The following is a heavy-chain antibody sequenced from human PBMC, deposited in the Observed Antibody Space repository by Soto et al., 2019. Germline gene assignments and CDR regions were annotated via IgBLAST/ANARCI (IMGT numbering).Heavy chain of an antibody. J-gene: IGHJ6*02. CDR3: TKDPGDIYYYYGMDV. CDR2: ITGSGGRR. Sequence: PGGSLRLSCAAAGFTFSSYAMNWVRQAPGKGLEWASAITGSGGRRYYADSVKGRFTISRDNSKNTLYLQMNSVRAEDTAVYYCTKDPGDIYYYYGMDVWGQGTTVTVSS. V-gene: IGHV3-23*01. D-gene: IGHD3-9*01. CDR1: GFTFSSYA.